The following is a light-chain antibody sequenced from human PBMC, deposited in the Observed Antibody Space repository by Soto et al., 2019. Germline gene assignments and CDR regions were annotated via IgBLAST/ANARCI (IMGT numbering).Light chain of an antibody. CDR1: QSISSSY. J-gene: IGKJ1*01. Sequence: EIVLTPSPGPLSLSPGESATLSCRASQSISSSYLAWYQPKPGQAPRLLIYGASNRATGIPDRFSGSGTGTGTAFTITRREPEPVEVSFYHQYHDCPATFGQGTKVDIK. V-gene: IGKV3-20*01. CDR2: GAS. CDR3: HQYHDCPAT.